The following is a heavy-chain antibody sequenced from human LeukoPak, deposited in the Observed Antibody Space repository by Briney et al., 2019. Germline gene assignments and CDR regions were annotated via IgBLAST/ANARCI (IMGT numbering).Heavy chain of an antibody. Sequence: SLRLSCAASGFIFDDYAMHWVRQAPGKGLEWVSGIGWNSASIDYADSVKGRFTISRDNAKNSLYLQMNSLRAEDTAVYYCARALWLFHYWGQGTLVTVSS. V-gene: IGHV3-9*01. CDR1: GFIFDDYA. J-gene: IGHJ4*02. D-gene: IGHD2-21*01. CDR3: ARALWLFHY. CDR2: IGWNSASI.